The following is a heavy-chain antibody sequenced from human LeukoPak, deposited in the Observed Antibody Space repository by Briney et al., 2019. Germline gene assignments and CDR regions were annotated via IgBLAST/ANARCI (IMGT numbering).Heavy chain of an antibody. D-gene: IGHD3-10*01. CDR1: GGSFSGYY. V-gene: IGHV4-34*01. CDR3: ARRIITMVQGANFDY. CDR2: INHSGST. J-gene: IGHJ4*02. Sequence: SETLSLTCAVYGGSFSGYYWSWIRQPPGKGLEWIGEINHSGSTSYNPSLKSRVTISVDTSKNQFSLKLSSVTAADTAVYYCARRIITMVQGANFDYWGQGTLVTVSS.